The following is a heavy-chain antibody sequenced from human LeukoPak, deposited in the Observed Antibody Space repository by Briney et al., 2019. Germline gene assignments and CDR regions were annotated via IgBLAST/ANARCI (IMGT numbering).Heavy chain of an antibody. CDR3: ARALTDYYDSSGKAGYYFDY. J-gene: IGHJ4*02. V-gene: IGHV1-69*06. D-gene: IGHD3-22*01. CDR1: GGTFSSYA. Sequence: PKASVKVSCKASGGTFSSYAISWVRQAPGQGLEWMGGIIPIFGTANYAQKFQGRVTITADKSTSTAYMELSSLRSEDTAVYYCARALTDYYDSSGKAGYYFDYWGQGTLVTVSS. CDR2: IIPIFGTA.